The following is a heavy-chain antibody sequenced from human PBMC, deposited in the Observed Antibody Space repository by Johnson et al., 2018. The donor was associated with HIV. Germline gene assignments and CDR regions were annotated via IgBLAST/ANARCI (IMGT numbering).Heavy chain of an antibody. D-gene: IGHD2-15*01. Sequence: VQLVESGGGLVQPARSLRLSCPASGFTFDDYALHWVRQAPGMGLAWVPGISWNSGSIGYAESVKGRFPISRDNAKNSLYLQMNSLRAEETAVYYCARAPWVVAATLPGAFDIWGQGTMVTVSS. CDR3: ARAPWVVAATLPGAFDI. V-gene: IGHV3-9*01. CDR2: ISWNSGSI. J-gene: IGHJ3*02. CDR1: GFTFDDYA.